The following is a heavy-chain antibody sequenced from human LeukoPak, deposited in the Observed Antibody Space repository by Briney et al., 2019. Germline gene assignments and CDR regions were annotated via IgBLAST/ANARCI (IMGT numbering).Heavy chain of an antibody. CDR1: GFTFSSYS. D-gene: IGHD3-10*01. J-gene: IGHJ4*02. CDR3: ARAGGSGSYNFDY. Sequence: PGGSLRLSCAASGFTFSSYSMNWVRQAPGKGLEWVSSISSSSSYIYYADSVKGRFTISRDNAKNSLYLQMSSLRAEDTAVYYCARAGGSGSYNFDYWGQGTLVTVSS. CDR2: ISSSSSYI. V-gene: IGHV3-21*01.